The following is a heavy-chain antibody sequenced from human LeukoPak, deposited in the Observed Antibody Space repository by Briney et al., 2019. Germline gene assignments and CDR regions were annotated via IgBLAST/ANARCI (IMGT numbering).Heavy chain of an antibody. Sequence: SETLSLTCAVSGGSISSSNWWSWVRQPPGKGLEWIGEIYHSGSTYYNPSLKSRVTISVDTSKNQFSLKLSSVTAADTAVYYCARHRYSSGWYLPYYFDYWGQGTLVTVSS. D-gene: IGHD6-19*01. CDR2: IYHSGST. CDR1: GGSISSSNW. V-gene: IGHV4-4*02. CDR3: ARHRYSSGWYLPYYFDY. J-gene: IGHJ4*02.